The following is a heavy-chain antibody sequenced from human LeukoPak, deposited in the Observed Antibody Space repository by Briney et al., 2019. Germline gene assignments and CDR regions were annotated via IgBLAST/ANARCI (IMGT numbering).Heavy chain of an antibody. CDR3: ARHFGSGSRDAFDI. D-gene: IGHD3-10*01. CDR2: IYYSRST. V-gene: IGHV4-59*08. J-gene: IGHJ3*02. Sequence: PSETLSLTCTVSGGSISSYYWSWIRQPPGKGLEWIGYIYYSRSTNYNPSLKSRVTISVDTSKNHFSLKLSSVTAADTAVYYCARHFGSGSRDAFDIWGQGTMVIVSS. CDR1: GGSISSYY.